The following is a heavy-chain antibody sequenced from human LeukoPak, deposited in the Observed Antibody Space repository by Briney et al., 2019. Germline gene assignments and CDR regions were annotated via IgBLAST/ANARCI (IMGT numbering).Heavy chain of an antibody. V-gene: IGHV1-2*06. D-gene: IGHD3-22*01. CDR1: GYTFTGYY. CDR2: INPNSGGT. CDR3: ARLNVDYYGSSGYQDY. J-gene: IGHJ4*02. Sequence: GASVKVSCKASGYTFTGYYMHWVRQAPGQGLEWMGRINPNSGGTNYAQKFQGRVTMTRDTSISTAYMELSRLRSDDTAVYYCARLNVDYYGSSGYQDYWGQGTLVTVSS.